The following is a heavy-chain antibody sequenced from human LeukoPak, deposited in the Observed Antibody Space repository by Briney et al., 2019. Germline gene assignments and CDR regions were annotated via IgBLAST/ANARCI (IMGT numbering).Heavy chain of an antibody. CDR2: ISTRSSPT. CDR1: GFNFSSYS. V-gene: IGHV3-48*04. CDR3: ARGAYDF. D-gene: IGHD5-12*01. J-gene: IGHJ4*02. Sequence: GSLRLSCAASGFNFSSYSMNWVRQAPGKGLEWVSYISTRSSPTYYAGSVKGRITISRDNNKNSLYLQMNSLRADDTAVYYCARGAYDFWGQGTLVTVSS.